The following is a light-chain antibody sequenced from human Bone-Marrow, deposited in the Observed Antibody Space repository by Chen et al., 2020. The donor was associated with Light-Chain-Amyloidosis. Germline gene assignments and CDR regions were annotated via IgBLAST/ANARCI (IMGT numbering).Light chain of an antibody. V-gene: IGKV1-5*03. J-gene: IGKJ1*01. CDR3: QQYNSFSPA. CDR1: QNINTW. CDR2: KAS. Sequence: DIQITQSPSTLSASVGDRVTITCRASQNINTWLAWYQQKPGKAPQRLIYKASNLESGVPSRFSGSGSGTEFTLTISSLQPDDFATYYCQQYNSFSPAFGHGTKVEV.